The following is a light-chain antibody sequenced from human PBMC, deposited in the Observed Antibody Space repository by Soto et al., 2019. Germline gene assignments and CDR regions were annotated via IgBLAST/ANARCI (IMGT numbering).Light chain of an antibody. J-gene: IGKJ2*01. Sequence: EIVLTQSPATLSLSPGERATLSCRASQSVSSYLAWYQQKPSQAPRLLIYDASNRATGIPARFSGCGSGTDFTLTISSLEPEDFAVYYCQQRSHWPHTFGRRTKLEIK. CDR1: QSVSSY. CDR3: QQRSHWPHT. V-gene: IGKV3-11*01. CDR2: DAS.